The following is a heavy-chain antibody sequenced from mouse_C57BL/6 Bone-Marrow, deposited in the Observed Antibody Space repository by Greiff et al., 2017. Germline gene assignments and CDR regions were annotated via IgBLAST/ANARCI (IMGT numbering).Heavy chain of an antibody. CDR1: GFTFSSYA. J-gene: IGHJ2*01. CDR2: ISSGGDYI. D-gene: IGHD1-1*01. Sequence: EVKLQESGEGLVKPGGSLKLSCAASGFTFSSYAMSWVRQTPEKRLEWVAYISSGGDYIYYADTVKGRFTISRDNARNTLYLQMSSLKSEDTAMYYCTRVYYGSSLDFDYWGQGTTLTVSS. CDR3: TRVYYGSSLDFDY. V-gene: IGHV5-9-1*02.